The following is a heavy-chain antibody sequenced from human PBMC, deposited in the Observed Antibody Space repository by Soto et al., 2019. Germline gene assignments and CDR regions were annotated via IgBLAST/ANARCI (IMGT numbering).Heavy chain of an antibody. V-gene: IGHV3-21*01. Sequence: EGELVESGGGLVKPGGSLRLSCAASGFDFRTYTMNWVRQAPGKGLEWVSSINTIGSYIYYEDSLRGRFTISRDNAKNSLSQQMNTLRAEDTAVYYCARDTFNRMRGVMRRTYFGMDVWGRGTTVIVSS. J-gene: IGHJ6*02. CDR3: ARDTFNRMRGVMRRTYFGMDV. CDR2: INTIGSYI. CDR1: GFDFRTYT. D-gene: IGHD3-16*01.